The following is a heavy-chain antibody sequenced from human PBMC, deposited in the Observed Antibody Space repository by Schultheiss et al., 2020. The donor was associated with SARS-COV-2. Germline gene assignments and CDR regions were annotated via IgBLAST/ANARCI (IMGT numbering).Heavy chain of an antibody. CDR1: GGSISSYY. CDR3: ARGNGWYFY. V-gene: IGHV4-59*01. Sequence: SETLSLTCTVSGGSISSYYWSWIRQPPGKGLEWIGEINHSGSTNYNPSLKSRVTISVDTSKNQFSLNLSSVTAADSAVYYCARGNGWYFYWGQGTQVTVSS. D-gene: IGHD6-19*01. J-gene: IGHJ4*02. CDR2: INHSGST.